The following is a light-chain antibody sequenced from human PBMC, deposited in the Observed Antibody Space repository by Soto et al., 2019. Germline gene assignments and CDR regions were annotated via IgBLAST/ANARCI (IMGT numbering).Light chain of an antibody. CDR3: GTWDGRLSIVV. Sequence: QSVLTQPPSISAAAGQKVTISCSGSSFNIGNHFVSWYQQVPGTAPRLLIYDNDKRPSGIPDRFSGSKSGTSATLAITDLQTGDEAHFYCGTWDGRLSIVVFGGGTQLTVL. CDR1: SFNIGNHF. J-gene: IGLJ7*01. V-gene: IGLV1-51*01. CDR2: DND.